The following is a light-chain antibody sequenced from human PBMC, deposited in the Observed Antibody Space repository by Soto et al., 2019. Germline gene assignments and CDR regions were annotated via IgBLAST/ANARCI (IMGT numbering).Light chain of an antibody. CDR3: QQCGSSPWT. CDR2: AAS. J-gene: IGKJ1*01. Sequence: EIVLTQSPATLSLSPGERATLSCRASQSVSSYYLAWYQQKPGQAPRLLIYAASSRATGIPDRFSGGGSGTDFTLTISRLEPEDFAVYYCQQCGSSPWTFGQGTKVDNK. V-gene: IGKV3-20*01. CDR1: QSVSSYY.